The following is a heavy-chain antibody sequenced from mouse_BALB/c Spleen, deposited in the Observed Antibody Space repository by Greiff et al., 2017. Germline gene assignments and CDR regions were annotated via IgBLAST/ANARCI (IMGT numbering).Heavy chain of an antibody. Sequence: QVQLKESGPGLVAPSQSLSITCTVSGFSLTSYGVHWVRQPPGKGLEWLGVIWAGGSTNYNSALMSRLSISKDNSKSQVFLKMNSLQTDDTAMYYCAREYYYGSSFYAMDYWGQGTSVTVSS. D-gene: IGHD1-1*01. CDR3: AREYYYGSSFYAMDY. CDR1: GFSLTSYG. CDR2: IWAGGST. V-gene: IGHV2-9*02. J-gene: IGHJ4*01.